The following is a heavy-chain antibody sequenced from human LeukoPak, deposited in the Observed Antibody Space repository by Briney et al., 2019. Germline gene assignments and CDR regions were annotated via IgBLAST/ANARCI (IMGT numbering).Heavy chain of an antibody. J-gene: IGHJ4*02. D-gene: IGHD3-22*01. CDR1: DDSITMYY. CDR2: VDHTGST. Sequence: PSETLSLTCSVSDDSITMYYWTWIRQPPGKGLEWIGYVDHTGSTNFNPSLNGRVSISRDTTKNLFSLRLRSVTAADTAVYYCARRGNYYDSSGYYMFDYWGQGTLVTVSS. V-gene: IGHV4-59*08. CDR3: ARRGNYYDSSGYYMFDY.